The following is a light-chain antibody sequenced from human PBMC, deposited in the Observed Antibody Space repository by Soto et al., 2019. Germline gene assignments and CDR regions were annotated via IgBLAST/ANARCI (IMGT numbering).Light chain of an antibody. CDR1: PTISSW. Sequence: DIQMTQSHSTLSGSVGDRVTITCRASPTISSWLAWYQQKPGKAPKLLIYKASTLKSGVTSRLSGSGSGTEFTLTISSLQPDDVATYYCQPYNSYSESFGQGTKVELK. J-gene: IGKJ1*01. CDR3: QPYNSYSES. CDR2: KAS. V-gene: IGKV1-5*03.